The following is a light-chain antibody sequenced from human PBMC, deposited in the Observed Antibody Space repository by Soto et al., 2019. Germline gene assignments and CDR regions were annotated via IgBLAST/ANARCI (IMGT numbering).Light chain of an antibody. CDR3: QVYASSSKT. CDR2: LAS. Sequence: EIVLTQSPGTLSLSPGERATLSCKTSQSVSSNYLAWYQQKPGQTPRLLIYLASSRAAGIPDRFSGSGSGTDFTLTISRVEPEDFAVYFCQVYASSSKTFGQGTKVDIK. CDR1: QSVSSNY. V-gene: IGKV3-20*01. J-gene: IGKJ1*01.